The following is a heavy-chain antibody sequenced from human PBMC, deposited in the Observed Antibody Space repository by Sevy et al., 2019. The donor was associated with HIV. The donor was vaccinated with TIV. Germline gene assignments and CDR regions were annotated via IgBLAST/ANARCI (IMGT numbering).Heavy chain of an antibody. V-gene: IGHV5-51*01. Sequence: GGSLRLSCKGSGYSFTSYWIGWVRQMPGKGLEWMGIIYPGDSDPRYSPSFQGQVTISADKSISTAYLQWSSLKASDTAMYYCARRSSYCSGGSCYLEVGYYYGMDVWGQGTTVTVSS. CDR2: IYPGDSDP. J-gene: IGHJ6*02. CDR1: GYSFTSYW. D-gene: IGHD2-15*01. CDR3: ARRSSYCSGGSCYLEVGYYYGMDV.